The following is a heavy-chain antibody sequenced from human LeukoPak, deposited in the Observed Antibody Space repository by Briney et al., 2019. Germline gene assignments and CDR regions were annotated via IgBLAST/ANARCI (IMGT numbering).Heavy chain of an antibody. V-gene: IGHV3-23*01. CDR1: GFTFSSYA. CDR2: ISGRGDRT. D-gene: IGHD3-22*01. J-gene: IGHJ4*02. CDR3: AKGSSSYFFDFSGYYDLTFDY. Sequence: GGSLRLSCAASGFTFSSYAMSWVRQAPGKGLEWVSAISGRGDRTNYADSVKGRFTISRDNSKNTLYLQMDSLRVEDTGVYYCAKGSSSYFFDFSGYYDLTFDYWGQGTLVTVSS.